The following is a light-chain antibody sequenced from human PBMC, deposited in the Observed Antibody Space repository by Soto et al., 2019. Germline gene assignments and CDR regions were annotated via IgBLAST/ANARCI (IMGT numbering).Light chain of an antibody. CDR3: QQYGSSPET. J-gene: IGKJ1*01. CDR2: DAS. Sequence: EIVLTQSPGTLSLSPGXRATLSCRASQSVSSSYLAWYQQKPGQAPRLLIYDASSRATGIPDRFSGSGSGTDFTLTISKLEPEDFAVYYCQQYGSSPETFGQGTKVEIK. V-gene: IGKV3-20*01. CDR1: QSVSSSY.